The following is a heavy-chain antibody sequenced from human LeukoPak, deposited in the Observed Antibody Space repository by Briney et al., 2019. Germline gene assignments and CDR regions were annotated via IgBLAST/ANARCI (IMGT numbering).Heavy chain of an antibody. J-gene: IGHJ3*02. CDR2: IYYSGST. Sequence: SETLSLTCTVSGGSISSNYWSWIRQPPGKGLEWIGYIYYSGSTNYNPSLKSRVTISVDTSKNQFSLKLSSVTAADTAVYYCARDINPAIYYDSSGYAFDIWGQGTMVTVSS. CDR3: ARDINPAIYYDSSGYAFDI. V-gene: IGHV4-59*01. D-gene: IGHD3-22*01. CDR1: GGSISSNY.